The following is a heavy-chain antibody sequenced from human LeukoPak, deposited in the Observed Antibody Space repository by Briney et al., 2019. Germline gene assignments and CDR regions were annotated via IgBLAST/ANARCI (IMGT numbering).Heavy chain of an antibody. CDR2: ISAYNGNT. V-gene: IGHV1-18*01. CDR3: ARDLRRGPTYYYDSSGYYYFDY. Sequence: ASVKVSCEASGYTFTSYGIRWVRKAPGQGLEWMVWISAYNGNTNYAQKLHGRVTMTTDTSTSTAYMELRSLRSDDTAVYYCARDLRRGPTYYYDSSGYYYFDYWGQGTLVTVSS. J-gene: IGHJ4*02. D-gene: IGHD3-22*01. CDR1: GYTFTSYG.